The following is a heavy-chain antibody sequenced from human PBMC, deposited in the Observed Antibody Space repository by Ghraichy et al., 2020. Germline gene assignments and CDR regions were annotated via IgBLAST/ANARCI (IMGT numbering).Heavy chain of an antibody. D-gene: IGHD5-18*01. CDR1: GGSISSYY. Sequence: ESLNISCTVSGGSISSYYWSWIRQPPGKGLEWIGYIYTSGSTNYNPSLKSRVTISVDTSKNQFSLKLSSVTAADTAVYYCARRLRDTAMVTHPYWYFDLWGRGTLVTVSS. CDR3: ARRLRDTAMVTHPYWYFDL. J-gene: IGHJ2*01. V-gene: IGHV4-4*09. CDR2: IYTSGST.